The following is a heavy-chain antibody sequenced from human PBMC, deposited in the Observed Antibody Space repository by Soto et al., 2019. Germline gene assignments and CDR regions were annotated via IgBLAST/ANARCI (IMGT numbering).Heavy chain of an antibody. D-gene: IGHD3-9*01. CDR2: IIPIFGTA. Sequence: QVQLVQSGAEVKKPGSSVKVSCKASGGTFSSYAISWVRQAPGQGLEWMGGIIPIFGTANYAQKFQGRVTITADESTSTAYMELSSLRSEDTAVYYCARDRDILTGYYGDYYYGMDVWGQGTTVTVSS. CDR3: ARDRDILTGYYGDYYYGMDV. CDR1: GGTFSSYA. J-gene: IGHJ6*02. V-gene: IGHV1-69*01.